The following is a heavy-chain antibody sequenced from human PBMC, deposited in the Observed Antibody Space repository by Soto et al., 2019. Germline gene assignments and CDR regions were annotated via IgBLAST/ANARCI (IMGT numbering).Heavy chain of an antibody. Sequence: SETLSLTCAVYVASLSDNYCNWLRQPPGKGLEWIGGINHSVNTNYNPSLRSRVTISVDTAKNHFSLRLNSVTAADTAVYFCAREKGHSNPFDFWGPGMLVTVSS. D-gene: IGHD4-4*01. V-gene: IGHV4-34*01. CDR1: VASLSDNY. J-gene: IGHJ4*02. CDR3: AREKGHSNPFDF. CDR2: INHSVNT.